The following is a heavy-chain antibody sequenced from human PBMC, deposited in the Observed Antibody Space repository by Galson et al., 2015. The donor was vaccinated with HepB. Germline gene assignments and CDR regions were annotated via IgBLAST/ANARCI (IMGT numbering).Heavy chain of an antibody. J-gene: IGHJ4*02. D-gene: IGHD3/OR15-3a*01. CDR3: ARDRYSHNLDAEY. Sequence: ETLSLTCTVSGDSISSSNYYWAWIRQPPGKGLEWIATIYHRGDTYYNPSLQHRVTISIDTSRNKFYLKVKSGTAAYTAVYYCARDRYSHNLDAEYWGQGTLVTVSS. CDR1: GDSISSSNYY. CDR2: IYHRGDT. V-gene: IGHV4-39*02.